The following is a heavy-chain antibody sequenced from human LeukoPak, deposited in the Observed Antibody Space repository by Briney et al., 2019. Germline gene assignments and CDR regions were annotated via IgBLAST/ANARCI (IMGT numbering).Heavy chain of an antibody. Sequence: GGSLRLSCVTSGITVSRHWMSWVRQAPGKGLEWVANIKQDGSEKYYVDSVKGRFTIPRDNAKNSLYLQMHSLRAEDTAVYYCARDSGSLRLRDYYYGMDVWGQGTTVTVSS. J-gene: IGHJ6*02. D-gene: IGHD3-10*01. V-gene: IGHV3-7*01. CDR2: IKQDGSEK. CDR3: ARDSGSLRLRDYYYGMDV. CDR1: GITVSRHW.